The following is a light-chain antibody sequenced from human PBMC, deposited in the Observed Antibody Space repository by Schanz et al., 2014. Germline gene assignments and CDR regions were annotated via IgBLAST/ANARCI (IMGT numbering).Light chain of an antibody. Sequence: DIQLTQSPSSLPASVGDRVTITCRASQSITTSLNWYQQKPGKAPKLLIYAASSLQSGVPSRFSGSGSGTALTLTISSLQPEDFATYYSQQANNFPQLTFGGGTKVGSK. CDR2: AAS. V-gene: IGKV1-39*01. J-gene: IGKJ4*01. CDR3: QQANNFPQLT. CDR1: QSITTS.